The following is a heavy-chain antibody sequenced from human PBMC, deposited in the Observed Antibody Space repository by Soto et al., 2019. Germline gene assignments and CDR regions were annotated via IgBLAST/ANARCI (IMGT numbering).Heavy chain of an antibody. CDR1: GFTFTTYS. CDR3: ARGSAAAVGTPLDY. Sequence: GGSLRLSCAASGFTFTTYSMNWVRQDPGKGQERVSSISSSGSYAYYADSVKGRFTISRDNAKNSLYLQMNSLRAEDTAVYYCARGSAAAVGTPLDYWGQGTLVTVSS. D-gene: IGHD6-13*01. CDR2: ISSSGSYA. V-gene: IGHV3-21*01. J-gene: IGHJ4*02.